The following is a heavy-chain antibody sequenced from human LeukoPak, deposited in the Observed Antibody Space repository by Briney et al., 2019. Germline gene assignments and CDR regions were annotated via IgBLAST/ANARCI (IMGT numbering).Heavy chain of an antibody. D-gene: IGHD4-23*01. CDR1: GYTFNAYN. J-gene: IGHJ4*02. CDR2: ISPDSGGT. CDR3: ASAPRYGGWGFDS. V-gene: IGHV1-2*02. Sequence: ASVKVSCKASGYTFNAYNMHWVRQAPGQGLEWMGRISPDSGGTNYAQKFQGRATMTRDTSISTAYMDLSRLRSDDTAVYYCASAPRYGGWGFDSWGQGTLLTVSS.